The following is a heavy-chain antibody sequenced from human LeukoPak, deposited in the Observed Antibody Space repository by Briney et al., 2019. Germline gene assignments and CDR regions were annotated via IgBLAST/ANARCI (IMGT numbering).Heavy chain of an antibody. CDR1: GGSISSYY. CDR2: IYYSGST. V-gene: IGHV4-59*01. D-gene: IGHD3-16*02. CDR3: ARGGSYPSY. J-gene: IGHJ4*02. Sequence: PSETLSLTCTVSGGSISSYYWSWIRQPPGKGLEWIGYIYYSGSTNYNPSLKSRVTISVDTSKNQFSLKLSSVTAADTAVYYCARGGSYPSYWGQGTLVTVSS.